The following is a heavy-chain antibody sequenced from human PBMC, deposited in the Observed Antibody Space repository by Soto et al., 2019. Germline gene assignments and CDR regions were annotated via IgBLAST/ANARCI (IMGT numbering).Heavy chain of an antibody. CDR2: IMPIFRAP. CDR3: ASWLKGPDIGNYYYGMDV. Sequence: QVQLVQSGAEVKKPGSSVKVSCKASGGAFSDYAFSWVRQAPGRGLEWLGGIMPIFRAPDYAQKFQGRVTITADEFTRTAYMEMNSLRSEDTAVYYCASWLKGPDIGNYYYGMDVWGQGTTVTVS. V-gene: IGHV1-69*12. CDR1: GGAFSDYA. J-gene: IGHJ6*02. D-gene: IGHD2-15*01.